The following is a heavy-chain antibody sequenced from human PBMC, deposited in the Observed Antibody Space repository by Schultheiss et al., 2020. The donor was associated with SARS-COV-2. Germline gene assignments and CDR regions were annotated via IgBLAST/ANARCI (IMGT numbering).Heavy chain of an antibody. V-gene: IGHV4-38-2*01. CDR3: ASPLTAA. D-gene: IGHD2-2*01. CDR1: GFTFSDYY. J-gene: IGHJ5*02. CDR2: IYYSGST. Sequence: GSLRLSCAASGFTFSDYYMSWIRQPPGKGLEWIGSIYYSGSTYYNPSLKSRVTISVDTSKNQFSLKLSSVTAADTAVYYCASPLTAAWGQGTLVTVSS.